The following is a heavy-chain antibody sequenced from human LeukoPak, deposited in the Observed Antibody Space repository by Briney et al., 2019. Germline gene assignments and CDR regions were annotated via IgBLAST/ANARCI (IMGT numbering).Heavy chain of an antibody. Sequence: PSETLSLTCTVSGGSVSSGSYYWSWIRQPPGKGLEWIGYIYYSASTNYNPSLKSRVTISVDTSNNQFSLKLSSVTAADTAVYYCARGSRGNGYGWGQGTLVTVSS. CDR1: GGSVSSGSYY. J-gene: IGHJ4*02. CDR3: ARGSRGNGYG. D-gene: IGHD5-18*01. V-gene: IGHV4-61*01. CDR2: IYYSAST.